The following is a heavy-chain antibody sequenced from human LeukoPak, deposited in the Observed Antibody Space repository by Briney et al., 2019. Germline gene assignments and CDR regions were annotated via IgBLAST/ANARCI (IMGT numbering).Heavy chain of an antibody. CDR2: INTDGGST. CDR1: GFTFSSYW. Sequence: PGGSLGLSCAASGFTFSSYWMHWVRHGPGKGLVWVSRINTDGGSTNYADSVKGRFTISRDNAKKTLYLQMNSLRAEDTAVYYCASHHGYDFWSGYSYWGQGSLVTVSS. D-gene: IGHD3-3*01. CDR3: ASHHGYDFWSGYSY. V-gene: IGHV3-74*01. J-gene: IGHJ4*02.